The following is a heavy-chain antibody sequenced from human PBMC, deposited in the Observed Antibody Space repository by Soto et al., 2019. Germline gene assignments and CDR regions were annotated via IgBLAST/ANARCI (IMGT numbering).Heavy chain of an antibody. D-gene: IGHD2-15*01. CDR1: GFTFSSHA. CDR3: ARDLWWYLH. Sequence: EVQLLESGGGLVQPGGALRLSCAASGFTFSSHAMSWVRQAPGKGLEWVSSISAGGDGAYYADSVKGRFTISRANSNNTLYLQMNSLRTEDTAVYYCARDLWWYLHWGQETLVTVSS. V-gene: IGHV3-23*01. J-gene: IGHJ4*02. CDR2: ISAGGDGA.